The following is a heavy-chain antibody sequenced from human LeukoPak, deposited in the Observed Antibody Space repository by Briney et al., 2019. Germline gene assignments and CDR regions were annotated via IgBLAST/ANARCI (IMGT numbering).Heavy chain of an antibody. CDR2: INHSGST. CDR3: ARDYSSSWYERAVWKEFDY. D-gene: IGHD6-13*01. CDR1: GGSFSGYY. J-gene: IGHJ4*02. V-gene: IGHV4-34*01. Sequence: SETLSLTCAVYGGSFSGYYWSWIRQPPGKGLEWIGEINHSGSTNYNPSLKSRVTISVDTSKNQFSLKLSSVTAADTAVYYCARDYSSSWYERAVWKEFDYWGQGTLVTVSS.